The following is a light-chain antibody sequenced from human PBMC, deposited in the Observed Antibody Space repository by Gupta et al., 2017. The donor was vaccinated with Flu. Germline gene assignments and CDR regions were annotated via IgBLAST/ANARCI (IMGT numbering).Light chain of an antibody. J-gene: IGKJ2*03. V-gene: IGKV2-28*01. Sequence: DIVLTQSPLTLPVTPGEPASISCRSSQSILHSTGSNYLNWFRQKPGQAPQLLIYLGSYRPSGVPDRFSGSGSGTDFTLRISKVEAADVGIYFCMQVLQTPLSFGQGTKLEIK. CDR2: LGS. CDR3: MQVLQTPLS. CDR1: QSILHSTGSNY.